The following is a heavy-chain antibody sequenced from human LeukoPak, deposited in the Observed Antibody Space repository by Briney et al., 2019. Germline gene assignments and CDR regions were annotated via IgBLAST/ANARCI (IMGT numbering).Heavy chain of an antibody. Sequence: GGSLRLSCGASGFTFSSYSMSWVRQAPGKGLEWVSAISGSGTTTKYADSVKGRFTISRDNSRNMLYLQMSSLRAEDTAVYYCATEKGGDAYNFDCWGQGTLVTVSS. V-gene: IGHV3-23*01. D-gene: IGHD5-24*01. CDR3: ATEKGGDAYNFDC. J-gene: IGHJ4*02. CDR2: ISGSGTTT. CDR1: GFTFSSYS.